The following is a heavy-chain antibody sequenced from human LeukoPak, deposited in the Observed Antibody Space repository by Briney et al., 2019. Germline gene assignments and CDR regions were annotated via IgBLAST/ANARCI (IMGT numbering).Heavy chain of an antibody. J-gene: IGHJ4*02. CDR1: GFTFSSYW. CDR3: ARGFCTSTSCYGSY. V-gene: IGHV3-74*01. Sequence: PWGVLRLSCAASGFTFSSYWMHWVRQAPGKGLVWVSRINSDGSSTNYADSVKGRFTISRDNAKKSLYLQMNSLRAEDTAMYYCARGFCTSTSCYGSYWGQGTLVTVSS. CDR2: INSDGSST. D-gene: IGHD2-2*01.